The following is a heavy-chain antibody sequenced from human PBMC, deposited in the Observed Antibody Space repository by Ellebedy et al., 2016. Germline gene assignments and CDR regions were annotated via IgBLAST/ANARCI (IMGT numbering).Heavy chain of an antibody. V-gene: IGHV3-74*01. CDR2: LYACGTGT. D-gene: IGHD5-18*01. CDR1: GFTFSTYR. J-gene: IGHJ4*02. CDR3: VRGYRDY. Sequence: GESLKISCAASGFTFSTYRMHWVRQTPGKGLEWVSRLYACGTGTGYADSVKGRFPISRDNAKNTLYLQMSSLRDEDTAVYYCVRGYRDYWGQGTLVTVSS.